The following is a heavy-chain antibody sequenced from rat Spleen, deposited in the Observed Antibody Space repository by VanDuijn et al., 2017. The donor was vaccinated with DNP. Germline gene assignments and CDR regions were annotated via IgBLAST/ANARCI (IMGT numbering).Heavy chain of an antibody. CDR1: GFSLTSYN. Sequence: QVQLKESGPGLVQPSQTLSLTCTVAGFSLTSYNVHWVRQPPGKGLEWIAAISSGGNTYFNPLLTSRLSIRRDTSKSQVFLKMNSLQTDDTAIYFCTRDVPNVLDYWGQGVMVTVSS. CDR3: TRDVPNVLDY. J-gene: IGHJ2*01. CDR2: ISSGGNT. D-gene: IGHD5-1*01. V-gene: IGHV2-6*01.